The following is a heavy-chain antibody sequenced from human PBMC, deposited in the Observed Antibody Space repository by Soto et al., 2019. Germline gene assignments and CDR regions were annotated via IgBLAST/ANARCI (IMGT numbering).Heavy chain of an antibody. CDR3: ARGKYYGDCDY. CDR2: IYYSGSA. CDR1: GGSIGITSYY. Sequence: QVQLQESGPGVIRPSETLSLTCTVSGGSIGITSYYWTWIRQPPGKGLEWIGYIYYSGSASYNPSLESRVSMSVDTSKNQFSLKLRSVTAADTAVYWWARGKYYGDCDYWGQGTLVTVSS. D-gene: IGHD4-17*01. J-gene: IGHJ4*02. V-gene: IGHV4-61*01.